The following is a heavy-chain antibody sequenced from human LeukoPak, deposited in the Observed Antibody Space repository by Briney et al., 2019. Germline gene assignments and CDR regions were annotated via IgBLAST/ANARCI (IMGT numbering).Heavy chain of an antibody. J-gene: IGHJ4*02. Sequence: GGSLRLSCAASGFTFSSSWMSWVRQAPGKGLEWVANIKQDGSEKHYVGSVKGRFTISRDNAKNSLYLQMNSLRAEDTAVYYCARGGSSSWTDYWGQGTLVTVSS. CDR1: GFTFSSSW. CDR2: IKQDGSEK. D-gene: IGHD6-13*01. CDR3: ARGGSSSWTDY. V-gene: IGHV3-7*01.